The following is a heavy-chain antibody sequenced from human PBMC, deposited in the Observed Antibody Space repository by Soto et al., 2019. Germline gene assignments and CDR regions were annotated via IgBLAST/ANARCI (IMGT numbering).Heavy chain of an antibody. V-gene: IGHV1-69*01. CDR3: ASRPRNGYNT. D-gene: IGHD5-12*01. J-gene: IGHJ5*02. Sequence: QVQLVQSGAELKKPGSSVMVSCKSSGGTFSNYAITWVRQAPGQGLEWMGGIIPIFGTSNYAQKFQGRVTFTADESITTTYMELSSLKSEDTAVYYCASRPRNGYNTWGQGTLVTVSS. CDR2: IIPIFGTS. CDR1: GGTFSNYA.